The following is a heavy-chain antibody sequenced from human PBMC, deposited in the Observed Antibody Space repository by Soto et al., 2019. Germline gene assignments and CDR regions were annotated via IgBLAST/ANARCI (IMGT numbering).Heavy chain of an antibody. Sequence: LSRTCAAYGGSFSGYYWNWIRQSPGRGLEWIGEINQSGSTSYNPSLKSRVTISVDTSKNHFSLKLTSVTAADTAVYYCARGRELYCSSTSCFLNWFDPWGQGTLVTVSS. CDR2: INQSGST. J-gene: IGHJ5*02. CDR1: GGSFSGYY. V-gene: IGHV4-34*01. CDR3: ARGRELYCSSTSCFLNWFDP. D-gene: IGHD2-2*01.